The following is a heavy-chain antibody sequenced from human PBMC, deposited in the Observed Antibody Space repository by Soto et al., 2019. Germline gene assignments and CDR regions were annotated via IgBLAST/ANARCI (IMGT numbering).Heavy chain of an antibody. CDR1: GGTFSSYT. CDR3: ASQMTTATTVDY. V-gene: IGHV1-69*02. CDR2: IIPILGIA. D-gene: IGHD4-17*01. J-gene: IGHJ4*02. Sequence: QVQLVQSGAEVKKPGSSVKVSCKASGGTFSSYTISWVRQAPGQGLEWMGRIIPILGIANYAQKFQGRVTSTAENSTRTAYMELSSLRSEDTAVYYCASQMTTATTVDYWGQETLVTVSS.